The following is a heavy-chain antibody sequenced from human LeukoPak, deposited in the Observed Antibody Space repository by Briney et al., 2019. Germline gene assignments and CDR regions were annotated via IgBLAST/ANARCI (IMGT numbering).Heavy chain of an antibody. J-gene: IGHJ4*02. V-gene: IGHV4-38-2*01. D-gene: IGHD3-22*01. CDR2: IYHSGST. CDR1: GNPITSTYY. Sequence: SEALSLTCAVTGNPITSTYYWGWIRQPPGKGLEWIGSIYHSGSTYYNPSLKSRVTISVDTSKNRFSLKLRSVTAADTAMYYCAGQHDGNGYYFYWGQGTLVTVSS. CDR3: AGQHDGNGYYFY.